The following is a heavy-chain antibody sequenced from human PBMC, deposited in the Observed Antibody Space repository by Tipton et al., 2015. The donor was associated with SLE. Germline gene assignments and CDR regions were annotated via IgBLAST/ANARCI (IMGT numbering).Heavy chain of an antibody. Sequence: TLSLTCAVYGGSFSGYFWSWIRQPPVKGLEWIGEINHSGSTNYNTSLKSRVTISVDTSKNQFSLKLSSVTAADTAVYYCAMGRAVTHWGQGTLVTVSS. CDR1: GGSFSGYF. CDR2: INHSGST. D-gene: IGHD1-26*01. J-gene: IGHJ4*02. V-gene: IGHV4-34*01. CDR3: AMGRAVTH.